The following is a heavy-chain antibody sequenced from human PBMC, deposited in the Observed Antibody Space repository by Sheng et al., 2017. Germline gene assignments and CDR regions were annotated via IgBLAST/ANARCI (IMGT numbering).Heavy chain of an antibody. CDR2: IYSGGST. D-gene: IGHD3-22*01. CDR1: GFTVSSQL. J-gene: IGHJ4*02. V-gene: IGHV3-53*01. Sequence: EVQLVESGGGLIQPGGSLRLSCAASGFTVSSQLHEMGPPGSREGLEWVSVIYSGGSTYYADSVKGRFTISRDNSKNTLYLQMNSLRAEDTAVYYCARGGKEYYYDSNQVDYWGQGTL. CDR3: ARGGKEYYYDSNQVDY.